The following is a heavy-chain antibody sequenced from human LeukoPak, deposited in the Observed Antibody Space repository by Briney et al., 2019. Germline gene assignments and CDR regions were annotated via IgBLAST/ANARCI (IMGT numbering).Heavy chain of an antibody. CDR2: IKQDGSEK. V-gene: IGHV3-7*03. CDR3: AKDLLSGSYFGMVPYYFDY. D-gene: IGHD1-26*01. Sequence: GSLRLSCAASGFTFSSYWMSWVRQAPGKGLEWVANIKQDGSEKYYVDSVKGRFTISRDNAKNSLYLQMNSLRAEDTAVYYCAKDLLSGSYFGMVPYYFDYWGQGTLVTVSS. CDR1: GFTFSSYW. J-gene: IGHJ4*02.